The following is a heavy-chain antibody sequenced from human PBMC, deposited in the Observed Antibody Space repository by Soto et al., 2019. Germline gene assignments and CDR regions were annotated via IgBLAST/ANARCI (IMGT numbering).Heavy chain of an antibody. CDR3: GRDSFVELPAARFDP. CDR1: GGSISSGDYY. D-gene: IGHD2-2*01. J-gene: IGHJ5*02. V-gene: IGHV4-30-4*01. Sequence: PSETLSLTCTVSGGSISSGDYYWSWIRQPPGKGLEWIGYIYYRGSTYYNSSLKSRVTISVDTSKNQFSLKLTSVTAADTAVYYCGRDSFVELPAARFDPWGQGTLVTVSS. CDR2: IYYRGST.